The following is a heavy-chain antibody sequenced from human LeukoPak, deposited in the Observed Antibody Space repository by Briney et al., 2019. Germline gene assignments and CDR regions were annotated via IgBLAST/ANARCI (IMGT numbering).Heavy chain of an antibody. J-gene: IGHJ4*02. CDR3: ARALNDYGDYFDY. V-gene: IGHV4-61*01. CDR1: GGSVSSGSYY. Sequence: SETLSLTCTVSGGSVSSGSYYWSWIRQPPGKGLEWIGYIYYSASTNYNPSLKSRVTISVDTSKNQFSLKLRSVTAADTAVYYCARALNDYGDYFDYWGQGTLVTVSS. D-gene: IGHD4-17*01. CDR2: IYYSAST.